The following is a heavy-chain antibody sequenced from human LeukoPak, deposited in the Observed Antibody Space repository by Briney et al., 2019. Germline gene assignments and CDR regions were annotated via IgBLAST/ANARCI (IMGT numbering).Heavy chain of an antibody. J-gene: IGHJ6*02. Sequence: PSETLSLTCAVYGGSFSGYYWSWIRQPPGKGLEWIGEINHSGSTNYNPSLKSRVTISVDTSKNQFSLKLSSVTAADTAVCYCARARRLEPLTIFGYYYGMDVWGQGTTVTVSS. CDR1: GGSFSGYY. CDR3: ARARRLEPLTIFGYYYGMDV. V-gene: IGHV4-34*01. D-gene: IGHD1-1*01. CDR2: INHSGST.